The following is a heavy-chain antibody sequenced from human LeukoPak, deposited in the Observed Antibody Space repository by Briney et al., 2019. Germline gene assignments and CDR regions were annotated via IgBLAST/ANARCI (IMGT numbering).Heavy chain of an antibody. V-gene: IGHV3-7*03. J-gene: IGHJ4*02. CDR3: AKDRRAGSYDY. CDR2: IKQDRSEK. D-gene: IGHD3-10*01. Sequence: PGGSLRLSCAASGFTFTNCWMSWVRQAPGKGLELVANIKQDRSEKYYVDSVKGRFTISRDNSKNTLYLQTNSLRAKDTAVYYCAKDRRAGSYDYWGQGTLVTVSS. CDR1: GFTFTNCW.